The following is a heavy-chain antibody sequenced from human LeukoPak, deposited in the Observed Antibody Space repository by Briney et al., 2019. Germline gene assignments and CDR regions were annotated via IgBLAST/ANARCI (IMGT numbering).Heavy chain of an antibody. Sequence: SETLSLTCTVSGGSISSSSYYWGWIRQPPGKGLEWIGSIYYSGSTYYNPSLKSRVTISVDTSKNQFSLKLSSVTAADTAVYYYARTSELPKLATDAFDIWGQGTMVTVSS. V-gene: IGHV4-39*07. CDR1: GGSISSSSYY. D-gene: IGHD1-1*01. CDR2: IYYSGST. J-gene: IGHJ3*02. CDR3: ARTSELPKLATDAFDI.